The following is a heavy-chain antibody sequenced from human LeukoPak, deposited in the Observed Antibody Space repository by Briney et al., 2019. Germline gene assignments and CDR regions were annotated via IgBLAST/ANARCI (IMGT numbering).Heavy chain of an antibody. D-gene: IGHD5-18*01. CDR2: ISAYNGNT. CDR1: GYTCTSYG. J-gene: IGHJ5*02. Sequence: ASVKVSCKASGYTCTSYGISWVRQAPGQGLEWMGWISAYNGNTNYAQKLQGRVTMTTDTSTSTAYMELRSLRSDDTAVYYCARDSVALRGYSYGLRENWFDPWGQGTLVTVSS. CDR3: ARDSVALRGYSYGLRENWFDP. V-gene: IGHV1-18*01.